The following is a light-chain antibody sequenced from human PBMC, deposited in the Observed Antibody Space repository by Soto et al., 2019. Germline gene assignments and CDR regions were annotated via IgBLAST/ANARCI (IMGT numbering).Light chain of an antibody. Sequence: DIQMTQSPSSLSASVGDRVTITCRASQDISSWVAWYQQKPEKAPKSLISAASTLQSGVPSRFSGSGSGTDFTLPISSLQPEDFATYYCQQYISYPITFGGGTRVDLK. CDR1: QDISSW. CDR3: QQYISYPIT. V-gene: IGKV1D-16*01. J-gene: IGKJ4*01. CDR2: AAS.